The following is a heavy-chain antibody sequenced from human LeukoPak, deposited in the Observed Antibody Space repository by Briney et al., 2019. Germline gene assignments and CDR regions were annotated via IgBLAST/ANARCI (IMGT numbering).Heavy chain of an antibody. CDR1: GYTFTGYY. D-gene: IGHD3-3*01. V-gene: IGHV1-18*04. Sequence: ASVKVSCKASGYTFTGYYMHWVRQAPGQGLEWMGWISGFNGNTNYAQKLQDRVTMTTDTSTNTAYMELRSLSSDDTAVYYCARDLAIFGVIPRAWGYWGQGTLVTVSS. J-gene: IGHJ4*02. CDR2: ISGFNGNT. CDR3: ARDLAIFGVIPRAWGY.